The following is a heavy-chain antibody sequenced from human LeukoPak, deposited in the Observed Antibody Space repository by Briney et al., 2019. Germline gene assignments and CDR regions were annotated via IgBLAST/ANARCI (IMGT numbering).Heavy chain of an antibody. D-gene: IGHD2-21*01. CDR2: ISPDEKK. CDR1: GFVFRSHG. Sequence: GESLRLSCAASGFVFRSHGMNWVRQAPGKGLEWVAGISPDEKKYYVDAVKGRFTISRDNFKSTLYLQMNSLRVEDTAMYYCARDLSYFSFDDWGLGTTVTVSS. CDR3: ARDLSYFSFDD. J-gene: IGHJ6*02. V-gene: IGHV3-33*01.